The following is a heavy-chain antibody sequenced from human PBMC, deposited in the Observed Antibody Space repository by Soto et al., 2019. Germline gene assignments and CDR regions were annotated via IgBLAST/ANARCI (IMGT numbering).Heavy chain of an antibody. CDR3: ARVSRYCSSRRGCCFDP. CDR2: IKQDGSEK. CDR1: GFTFSSYW. J-gene: IGHJ5*02. V-gene: IGHV3-7*01. D-gene: IGHD2-2*01. Sequence: GGSLRLSCAASGFTFSSYWMSWVRQAPGKGLEWVANIKQDGSEKYYVDSVKGRFTISRDNAKNSLYLQMNSLRAEDTAVYYCARVSRYCSSRRGCCFDPWGQGTPVTVSS.